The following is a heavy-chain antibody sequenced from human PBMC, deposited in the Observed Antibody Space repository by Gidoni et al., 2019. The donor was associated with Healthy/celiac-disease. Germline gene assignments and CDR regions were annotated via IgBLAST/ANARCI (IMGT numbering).Heavy chain of an antibody. CDR2: INPNSGGT. V-gene: IGHV1-2*02. CDR3: ARVAGSGYYPDDAFDI. CDR1: GYTFTGYY. J-gene: IGHJ3*02. Sequence: QVQLVQSGAEVTKPGASVKVSCKASGYTFTGYYMHWVRQAPGQGLEWMGWINPNSGGTNYAQKFQGRVTMTRDTSISTAYMELSRLRSDDTAVYYCARVAGSGYYPDDAFDIWGQGTMVTVSS. D-gene: IGHD3-22*01.